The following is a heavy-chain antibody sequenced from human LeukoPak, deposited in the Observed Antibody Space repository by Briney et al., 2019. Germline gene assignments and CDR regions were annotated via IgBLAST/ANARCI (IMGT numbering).Heavy chain of an antibody. CDR1: GGSFSGYY. Sequence: SETLSLTCVVYGGSFSGYYWSWIRQPPGKGLEWIGEINHSGSTNYNPSLKSRVTISVDTSKNQFSLKLSSVTAADTAVYYCARGRVGWLRFLALGTFDYWGQGTLVTVSS. CDR2: INHSGST. D-gene: IGHD5-12*01. V-gene: IGHV4-34*01. J-gene: IGHJ4*02. CDR3: ARGRVGWLRFLALGTFDY.